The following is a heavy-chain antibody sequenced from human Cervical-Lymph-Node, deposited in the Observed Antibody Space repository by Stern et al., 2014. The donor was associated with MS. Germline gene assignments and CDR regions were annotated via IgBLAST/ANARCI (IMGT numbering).Heavy chain of an antibody. CDR2: IYDNERT. CDR3: ARDRNPRGRTHQYYGMDV. V-gene: IGHV4-31*03. CDR1: GASISSGNNF. J-gene: IGHJ6*02. Sequence: QVQLQESGPGLVKPSQTLSLTCTVSGASISSGNNFWTWIRQLPGKGLEWIGYIYDNERTYYKPSLKSRVTISVDTSKNQFSLKLTSVTAADTAVYYCARDRNPRGRTHQYYGMDVWGQGTTVTVSS. D-gene: IGHD3-10*01.